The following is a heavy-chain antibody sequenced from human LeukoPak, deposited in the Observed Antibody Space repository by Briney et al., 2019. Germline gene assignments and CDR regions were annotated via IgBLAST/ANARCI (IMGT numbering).Heavy chain of an antibody. CDR2: ISSSSSYI. Sequence: GGSLRLSCAASGFTFSSYSMNWVRQAPGKGLEWVSSISSSSSYIYYADSVKGRFTISRDNAENSLYLQMNSLRAEDTAVYYCAREGLCDAFDIWGQGTMVTVSS. CDR1: GFTFSSYS. J-gene: IGHJ3*02. V-gene: IGHV3-21*01. CDR3: AREGLCDAFDI.